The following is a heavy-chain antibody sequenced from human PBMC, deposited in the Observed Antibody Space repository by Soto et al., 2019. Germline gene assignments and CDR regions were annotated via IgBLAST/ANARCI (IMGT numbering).Heavy chain of an antibody. CDR3: ARVYSRDDSNWFDP. CDR1: GYTFTSSD. J-gene: IGHJ5*01. CDR2: MNPNSGNT. Sequence: ASVKVSCKASGYTFTSSDINWVRQATGQGLEWMGWMNPNSGNTGYAQKFQGRVTMTRNTSISTAYMELSSLRSEDTAVYYCARVYSRDDSNWFDPLSQRNLVTVSS. V-gene: IGHV1-8*01. D-gene: IGHD6-13*01.